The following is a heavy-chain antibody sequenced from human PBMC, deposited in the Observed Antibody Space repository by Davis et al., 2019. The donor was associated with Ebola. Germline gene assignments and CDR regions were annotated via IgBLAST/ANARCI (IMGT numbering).Heavy chain of an antibody. Sequence: AASVKVSCKASGYTFTSYGISWVRQAPGQGLEWMGWISAYNGNTNYAQKLQGRVTMTRDTSTSTVYMELSSLRSEDTAVYYCARQLRYFDWPHQGYFDYWGQGTLVTVSP. CDR2: ISAYNGNT. CDR1: GYTFTSYG. CDR3: ARQLRYFDWPHQGYFDY. J-gene: IGHJ4*02. D-gene: IGHD3-9*01. V-gene: IGHV1-18*01.